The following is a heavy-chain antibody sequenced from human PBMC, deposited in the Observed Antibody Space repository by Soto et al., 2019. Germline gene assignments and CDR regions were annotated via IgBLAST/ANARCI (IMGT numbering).Heavy chain of an antibody. CDR1: GGSISSGGYY. J-gene: IGHJ6*02. CDR2: IYYSGST. CDR3: ARWVNYYYYGMDV. D-gene: IGHD1-26*01. V-gene: IGHV4-31*03. Sequence: SETLSLTCTVSGGSISSGGYYWSWIRQHPGKGLEWIGYIYYSGSTYYNPSLKSRVTISVDTSKNQFSLKLSSVTAADTAVYYCARWVNYYYYGMDVWGQGTTVTVSS.